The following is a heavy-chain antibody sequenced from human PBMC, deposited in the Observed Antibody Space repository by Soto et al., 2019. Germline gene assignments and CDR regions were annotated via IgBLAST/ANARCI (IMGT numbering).Heavy chain of an antibody. D-gene: IGHD6-6*01. CDR3: ARGSQGSDSSPYPGGMDV. CDR1: GGSFSGYY. Sequence: PSETLSLTCAVYGGSFSGYYWSWIRQPPGKGLEWIGEINHGGSTNHNPSLKSRVTISVDTSKNQFSLKLSSVTAADTAVYYCARGSQGSDSSPYPGGMDVWGQGTTVNVAS. J-gene: IGHJ6*02. V-gene: IGHV4-34*01. CDR2: INHGGST.